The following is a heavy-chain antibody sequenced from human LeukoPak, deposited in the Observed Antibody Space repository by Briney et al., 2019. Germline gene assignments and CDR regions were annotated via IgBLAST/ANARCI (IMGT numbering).Heavy chain of an antibody. D-gene: IGHD1-26*01. V-gene: IGHV4-39*02. CDR3: AKDSVGAMFRSLHDY. CDR2: IYYSGST. Sequence: SETLSLTCTVSGGSISSSSYYWGCIRQPPGKGLEWIGSIYYSGSTYYNPSLKSRVTISVDTSKNQFSLKLSSVTAADTAVYYCAKDSVGAMFRSLHDYWGQGTLVTVSS. CDR1: GGSISSSSYY. J-gene: IGHJ4*02.